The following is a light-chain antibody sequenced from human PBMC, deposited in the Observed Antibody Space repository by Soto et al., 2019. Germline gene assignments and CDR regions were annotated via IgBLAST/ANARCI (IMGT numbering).Light chain of an antibody. CDR3: CSYAGSYTYV. Sequence: QSALAQPRSVSGSPGQSVTISCTGTSSDVGGHNYVSWYQQYPGKAPKLLLSSVSKRPSGVPDRFSGSKSGNTVSLTISGLQAEDEADYYCCSYAGSYTYVFGTGTKVTVL. CDR1: SSDVGGHNY. J-gene: IGLJ1*01. V-gene: IGLV2-11*01. CDR2: SVS.